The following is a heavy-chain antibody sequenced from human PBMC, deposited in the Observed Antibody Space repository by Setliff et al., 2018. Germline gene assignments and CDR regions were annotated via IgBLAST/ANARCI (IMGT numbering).Heavy chain of an antibody. D-gene: IGHD6-19*01. Sequence: NPSETLSLTCAVYGGSFSGYYWSWIRQPPGKGLEWIGEINHSGSTNYNPSLKSRVTMSIDTSKNQFSLKLNSVTAADMAVYYCAREQWLDPPGYYYMDVWAKGTTVTVSS. CDR1: GGSFSGYY. J-gene: IGHJ6*03. CDR2: INHSGST. V-gene: IGHV4-34*01. CDR3: AREQWLDPPGYYYMDV.